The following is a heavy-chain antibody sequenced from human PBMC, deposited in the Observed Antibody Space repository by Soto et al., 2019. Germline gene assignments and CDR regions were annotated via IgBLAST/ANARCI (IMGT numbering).Heavy chain of an antibody. D-gene: IGHD5-18*01. Sequence: GASVKVSCKASGGTFSSYAISWVRQAPGQGLEWMEGIIPIFGTANYAQKFQGRVTITADESTSTAYMELSSLRSEDTAVYYCQGYSYGYAYNWFDPWGQGTLVTVSS. CDR1: GGTFSSYA. CDR3: QGYSYGYAYNWFDP. J-gene: IGHJ5*02. CDR2: IIPIFGTA. V-gene: IGHV1-69*13.